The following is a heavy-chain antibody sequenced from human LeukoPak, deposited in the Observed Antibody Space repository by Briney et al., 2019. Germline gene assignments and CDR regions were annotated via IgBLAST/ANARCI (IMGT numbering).Heavy chain of an antibody. D-gene: IGHD3-10*01. CDR3: AKDLTTMVRGVMYGMDV. Sequence: GGSLRLSCAASGFTFSSYGMHWVRQAPGKGLEWVAVISYDGSNKYYADSVKGRFTISRDNSKNTLYLQMNSLRAEDTAVYYCAKDLTTMVRGVMYGMDVWGQGTTVTVFS. J-gene: IGHJ6*02. CDR1: GFTFSSYG. CDR2: ISYDGSNK. V-gene: IGHV3-30*18.